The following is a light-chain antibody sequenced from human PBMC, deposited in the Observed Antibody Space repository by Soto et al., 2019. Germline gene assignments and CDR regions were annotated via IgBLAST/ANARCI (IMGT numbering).Light chain of an antibody. J-gene: IGKJ2*01. CDR2: AAS. V-gene: IGKV3-20*01. CDR1: QSVRSNY. CDR3: QQYGGSPYT. Sequence: EIVLTQSPGTLSLSPGERATLSCRASQSVRSNYLAWYQQKPGQAPRLLIYAASSRATVIPDRFSGTGSGTDFTLTISRLEPEDFAVYYCQQYGGSPYTFGQGTKLEIK.